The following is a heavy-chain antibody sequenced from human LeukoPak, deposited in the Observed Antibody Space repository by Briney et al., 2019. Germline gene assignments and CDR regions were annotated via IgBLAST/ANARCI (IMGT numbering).Heavy chain of an antibody. J-gene: IGHJ6*02. D-gene: IGHD6-6*01. CDR1: GFTFSSYS. Sequence: GGSLRLSCAASGFTFSSYSMNWVRQAPGKGLEWVSSISSSSSYIYYADSVKGRFTISRDNAKNSLYLQMNSLRAEDTAVYYCARGKGSLEYSSSYGMDVWGQGTTATVSS. CDR2: ISSSSSYI. V-gene: IGHV3-21*01. CDR3: ARGKGSLEYSSSYGMDV.